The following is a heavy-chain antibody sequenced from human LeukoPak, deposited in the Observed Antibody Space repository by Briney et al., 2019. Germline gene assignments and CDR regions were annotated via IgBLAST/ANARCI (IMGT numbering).Heavy chain of an antibody. V-gene: IGHV4-39*01. Sequence: PSKTLSLTCTVSGGSISSSSYYWGWIRQPPGKGLEWIGSIYYSGSTYYNPSLKSRVTISVDTSKNQFSLKLSSVTAADTAVYYCARQLGGASTYYDFWSGYLNAFDIWGQGTMVTVSS. D-gene: IGHD3-3*01. CDR2: IYYSGST. CDR3: ARQLGGASTYYDFWSGYLNAFDI. CDR1: GGSISSSSYY. J-gene: IGHJ3*02.